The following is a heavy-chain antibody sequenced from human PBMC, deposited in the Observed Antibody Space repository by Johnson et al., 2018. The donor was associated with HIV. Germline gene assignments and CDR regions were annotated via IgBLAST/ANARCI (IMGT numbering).Heavy chain of an antibody. Sequence: QMLLVESGGGVVQPGRSLRLSCAASGFTFSSYGMHWVRQAPGKGLEWVAGIWYDGSNKYYADSVKGRFTISRDNSKNTLYLQMNSLRAEDTAVYYCAKNSAAFDIWGQGTMVTVSS. CDR3: AKNSAAFDI. D-gene: IGHD3-10*01. J-gene: IGHJ3*02. CDR1: GFTFSSYG. CDR2: IWYDGSNK. V-gene: IGHV3-33*06.